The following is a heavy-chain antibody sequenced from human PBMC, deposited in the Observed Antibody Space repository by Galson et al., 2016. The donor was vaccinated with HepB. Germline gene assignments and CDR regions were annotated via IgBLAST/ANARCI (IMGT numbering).Heavy chain of an antibody. J-gene: IGHJ6*02. V-gene: IGHV3-43*01. D-gene: IGHD3-16*01. CDR1: GFTFDDYT. CDR3: AKMITLSYYYSFGMDV. CDR2: IGWDGNRR. Sequence: SLRLSCAASGFTFDDYTMHWVRQAPGKGLEWVSLIGWDGNRRDYADSAKGRFVISRDNSKKTLLLQMRGLRAEDTAVYYCAKMITLSYYYSFGMDVWGQGTTVTVSS.